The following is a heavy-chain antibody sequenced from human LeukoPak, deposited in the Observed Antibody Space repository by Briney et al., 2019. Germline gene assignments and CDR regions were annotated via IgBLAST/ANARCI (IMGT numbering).Heavy chain of an antibody. Sequence: SETLSLTCTVSGGSISSSSYYWGWIRQPPGKGLEWIGSIYYSGSTYYNPSLKSRVTISVDTSKNQFSLKLSSVTAADTAVYYCARSYDILTGYLSPYYFDYWGQGTLVTVPS. CDR2: IYYSGST. J-gene: IGHJ4*02. D-gene: IGHD3-9*01. V-gene: IGHV4-39*07. CDR3: ARSYDILTGYLSPYYFDY. CDR1: GGSISSSSYY.